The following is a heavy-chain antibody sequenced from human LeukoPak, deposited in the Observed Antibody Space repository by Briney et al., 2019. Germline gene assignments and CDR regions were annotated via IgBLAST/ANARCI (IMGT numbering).Heavy chain of an antibody. CDR2: FDPEDGET. CDR3: ASSRITMIVVVITLDY. D-gene: IGHD3-22*01. V-gene: IGHV1-24*01. CDR1: GYTLTELS. J-gene: IGHJ4*02. Sequence: ASVKVSCKVSGYTLTELSMHWVRQAPGKGLEWMGGFDPEDGETIYAQKFQGRVTMAEDTSTDTAYMELSSLRSEDTAVYYCASSRITMIVVVITLDYWGQGTLVTVSS.